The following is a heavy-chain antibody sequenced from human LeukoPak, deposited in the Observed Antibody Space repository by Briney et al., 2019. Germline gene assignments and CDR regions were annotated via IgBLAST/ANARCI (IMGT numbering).Heavy chain of an antibody. CDR3: AKDGQSFNSMYDYFDS. CDR2: IGGGDT. CDR1: GFTFRNFA. Sequence: GGSLRLSCSASGFTFRNFAIGWVRQAPGKGLEWVSSIGGGDTHYADSVKGRFTISRDDSRSTVDLQMRSLRAEDTAVYYCAKDGQSFNSMYDYFDSWGQGTLVTVSS. J-gene: IGHJ4*02. V-gene: IGHV3-23*01. D-gene: IGHD2-8*01.